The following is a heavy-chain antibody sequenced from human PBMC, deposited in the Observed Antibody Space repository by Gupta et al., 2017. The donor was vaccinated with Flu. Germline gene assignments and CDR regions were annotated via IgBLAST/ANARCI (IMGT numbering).Heavy chain of an antibody. D-gene: IGHD3-10*01. CDR3: VKSTWGVPNLEYFHH. V-gene: IGHV3-30*18. Sequence: QVQLVESGGGVVQPGVSLRLSCVASGFRFDKFAMHWVRQAPDKGLEWVAAISYDGDRLYIADSVGGRFTIARDNSKNTVYLEMEGLGPDDTAMYYCVKSTWGVPNLEYFHHWGQGTQVTVSS. CDR2: ISYDGDRL. CDR1: GFRFDKFA. J-gene: IGHJ1*01.